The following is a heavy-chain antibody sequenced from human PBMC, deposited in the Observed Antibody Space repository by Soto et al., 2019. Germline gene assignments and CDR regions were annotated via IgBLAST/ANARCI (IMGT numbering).Heavy chain of an antibody. Sequence: QVQLVQSGAEVKKPGSSVKVSCKASGGTFSSYAISWVRQAPGQGLEWMGGIIPIFGTANYAQKFQGRVTITADKSTSTAYMELSSLRSEDTAVYYCARDMGLMTTVTKGFYYYYGMDVWGQGTTVTVSS. CDR2: IIPIFGTA. J-gene: IGHJ6*02. CDR3: ARDMGLMTTVTKGFYYYYGMDV. D-gene: IGHD4-17*01. V-gene: IGHV1-69*06. CDR1: GGTFSSYA.